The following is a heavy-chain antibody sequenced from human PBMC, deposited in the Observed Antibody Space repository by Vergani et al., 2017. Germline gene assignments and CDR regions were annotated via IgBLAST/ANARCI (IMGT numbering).Heavy chain of an antibody. D-gene: IGHD4-23*01. CDR1: GFTFSSYG. V-gene: IGHV3-30*02. CDR2: IRYDGSNK. J-gene: IGHJ1*01. Sequence: QVQLVESGGGVVQPGGSLRLSCAASGFTFSSYGMHWVRQAPGKGLEWVAFIRYDGSNKYYADSVKGRFTISRDNSKNTLYLQMNSLRAEDTAVYYCAKGRGGNSGYFQHWGQGTLVTVSS. CDR3: AKGRGGNSGYFQH.